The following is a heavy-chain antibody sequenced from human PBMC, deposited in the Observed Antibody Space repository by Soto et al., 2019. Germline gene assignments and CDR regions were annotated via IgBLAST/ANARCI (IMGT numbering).Heavy chain of an antibody. CDR3: ARALGYTYGHLPIDY. J-gene: IGHJ4*02. CDR2: INHSGST. V-gene: IGHV4-34*01. D-gene: IGHD5-18*01. CDR1: GGSFSGYY. Sequence: QVQLQQWGAGLLKPSETLSLTCAVYGGSFSGYYWSWIRQPPGKGLEWIGEINHSGSTNYNPSLKSRVTISVDTSKNQISLKLNSVTAADTAVYHCARALGYTYGHLPIDYWGQGTLVTVSS.